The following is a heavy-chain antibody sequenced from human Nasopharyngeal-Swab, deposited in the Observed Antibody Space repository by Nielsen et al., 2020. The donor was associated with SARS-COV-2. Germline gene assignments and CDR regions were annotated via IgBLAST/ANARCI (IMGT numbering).Heavy chain of an antibody. D-gene: IGHD3-10*01. Sequence: ESLKISCTVSGGSISSSSYYWGWIRQPPGKGLEWIGSLYYTGSTYYNPSLKSRVTISVDTSKNQFSLKLSSVTATDTAVYYCARHGGFGKNFDYWGQGTLVTVSS. J-gene: IGHJ4*02. V-gene: IGHV4-39*01. CDR1: GGSISSSSYY. CDR2: LYYTGST. CDR3: ARHGGFGKNFDY.